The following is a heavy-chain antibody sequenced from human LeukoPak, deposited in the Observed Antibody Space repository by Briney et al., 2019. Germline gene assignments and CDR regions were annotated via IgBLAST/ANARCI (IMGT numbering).Heavy chain of an antibody. CDR1: GFTFSSYG. J-gene: IGHJ4*02. CDR3: ARDWAPSVEMATPSGATGIDY. V-gene: IGHV3-30*02. D-gene: IGHD5-24*01. CDR2: IRDDGGNR. Sequence: GGSLRLSCAASGFTFSSYGMHWVRQAPGKGLEWVAFIRDDGGNRYHADSVKGRFTISRDNSKNTLYLEMNSLRSDDTAVYYCARDWAPSVEMATPSGATGIDYWGQGTLVTVSS.